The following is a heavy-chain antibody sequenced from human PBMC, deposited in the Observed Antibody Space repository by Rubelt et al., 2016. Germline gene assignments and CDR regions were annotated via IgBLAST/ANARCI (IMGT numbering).Heavy chain of an antibody. CDR3: ARERGYYDSSGYLLL. V-gene: IGHV1-18*01. CDR2: ISAYNGNT. D-gene: IGHD3-22*01. CDR1: GYTFTSYG. Sequence: QVQLVQSGAEVKKPGASVKVSCKASGYTFTSYGISWVRQAPGQGLEWMGWISAYNGNTNYAQKLQGRVTRTTEPSKRPAYMGLRSLRSEETAGYYCARERGYYDSSGYLLLWGQGTLVTVSS. J-gene: IGHJ4*02.